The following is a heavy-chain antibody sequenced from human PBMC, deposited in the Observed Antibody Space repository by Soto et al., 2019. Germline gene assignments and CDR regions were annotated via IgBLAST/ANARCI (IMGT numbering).Heavy chain of an antibody. J-gene: IGHJ6*01. CDR1: GFTFSSYA. D-gene: IGHD2-2*01. Sequence: PGRTLRISSAVSGFTFSSYAMTWVRQAPGQGLEWVASISGSGGTTNYADSVKGRFTISRDNSKNTAYLQMNSLRAEDPAVYYCAKDTGTSTDVPRSFPYYGIDVWCPWTTVT. V-gene: IGHV3-23*01. CDR3: AKDTGTSTDVPRSFPYYGIDV. CDR2: ISGSGGTT.